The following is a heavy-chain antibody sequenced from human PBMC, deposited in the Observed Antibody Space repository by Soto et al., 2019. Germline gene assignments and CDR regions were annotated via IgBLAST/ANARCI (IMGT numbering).Heavy chain of an antibody. Sequence: SETLSLTCTVSGGSISSYYWSWIRRPPGKGLEWIGYIYYSGSTNYNPSLKSRVTISVDTSKNQFSLKLSSVTAADTAVYYCARDHGYNHWGWFDPWGQGTLVTVSS. V-gene: IGHV4-59*01. J-gene: IGHJ5*02. D-gene: IGHD5-12*01. CDR2: IYYSGST. CDR1: GGSISSYY. CDR3: ARDHGYNHWGWFDP.